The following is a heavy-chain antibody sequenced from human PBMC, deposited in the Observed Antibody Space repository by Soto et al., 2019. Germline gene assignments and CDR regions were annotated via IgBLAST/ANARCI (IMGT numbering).Heavy chain of an antibody. D-gene: IGHD3-16*01. V-gene: IGHV1-18*01. CDR2: ITPYNDYT. J-gene: IGHJ6*02. CDR3: ARGGYYDNTWGKLSHYGLDV. CDR1: GYTFIRYG. Sequence: QVQLVQSAAEVKKPGASVRVSCKASGYTFIRYGIAWVRQAPGQGLEWMGWITPYNDYTIYANKLQGRVPMTADTSTRTVYMELRGLKSDDTAVYSCARGGYYDNTWGKLSHYGLDVWGQGTSVTVSS.